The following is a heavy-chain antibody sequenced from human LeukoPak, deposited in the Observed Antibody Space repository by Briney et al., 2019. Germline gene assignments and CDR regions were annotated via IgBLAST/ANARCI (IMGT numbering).Heavy chain of an antibody. V-gene: IGHV5-51*01. Sequence: GEALKISCKGSGCSFTSYWIGWGRRMAGKGVEGRGIIYPDDSDTRYSPSFQGQVTISADKSISTAYLQWSSLKASDTAMYYCARSWKSQPLWYFDLWGRGTLVTVSS. J-gene: IGHJ2*01. CDR1: GCSFTSYW. CDR2: IYPDDSDT. CDR3: ARSWKSQPLWYFDL. D-gene: IGHD1-1*01.